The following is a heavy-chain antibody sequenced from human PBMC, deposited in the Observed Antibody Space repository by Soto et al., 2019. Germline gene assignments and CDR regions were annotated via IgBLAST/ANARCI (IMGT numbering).Heavy chain of an antibody. CDR2: IYYSVST. V-gene: IGHV4-39*01. D-gene: IGHD3-3*01. CDR1: GGSISSSSYY. J-gene: IGHJ4*02. CDR3: VRRRRYDFWSGYFDY. Sequence: SETLSLTCTVSGGSISSSSYYWGWIRQPPGKGLEWIGNIYYSVSTYYNPSLKSRVTIFVDTSKNQFSLKLSSVTAADTAVYYCVRRRRYDFWSGYFDYWGQGTLVTVSS.